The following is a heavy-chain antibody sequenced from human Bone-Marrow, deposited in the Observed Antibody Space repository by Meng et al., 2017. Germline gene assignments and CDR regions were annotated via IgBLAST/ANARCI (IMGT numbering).Heavy chain of an antibody. D-gene: IGHD3-10*01. J-gene: IGHJ4*02. CDR2: NYYSGST. Sequence: QVQQHEAGPGRAKPPQPLSPACTASGYSITSGGYYWTWNRQNPGKGLEWIGYNYYSGSTSYNPSLKNRLSISIDTSKNQFSLKLSSVTAADTAMYYCARAGYYGSGSYYPYYYFDYWGQGTLVTVSS. CDR3: ARAGYYGSGSYYPYYYFDY. CDR1: GYSITSGGYY. V-gene: IGHV4-31*03.